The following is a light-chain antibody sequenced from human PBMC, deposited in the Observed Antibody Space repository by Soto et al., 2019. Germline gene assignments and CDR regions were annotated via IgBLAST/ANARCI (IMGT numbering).Light chain of an antibody. CDR3: QQFRSFPIT. J-gene: IGKJ5*01. CDR2: GAS. Sequence: EIVMTQSPASLSASPGERITLSCKASQSIANNLAWHQQKPGQAPRLLMYGASTRAADIPARFSGSGSGTEFSLTISSLQSEDFATYYCQQFRSFPITFGQGTRLEIK. CDR1: QSIANN. V-gene: IGKV3-15*01.